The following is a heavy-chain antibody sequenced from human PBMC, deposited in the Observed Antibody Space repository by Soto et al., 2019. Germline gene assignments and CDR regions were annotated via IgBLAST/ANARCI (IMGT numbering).Heavy chain of an antibody. J-gene: IGHJ5*02. CDR2: INTYNGNT. CDR3: ARGVGSGTYYNQYNWFDP. V-gene: IGHV1-18*01. D-gene: IGHD3-10*01. Sequence: ASVKVSCKASGYTFTDYGRSWVRQAPGQGLEWMGWINTYNGNTNHAQKLQGRVTMTTDTSTSTAYMELRSLRSDDTAVYYCARGVGSGTYYNQYNWFDPWGQGTLVTVSS. CDR1: GYTFTDYG.